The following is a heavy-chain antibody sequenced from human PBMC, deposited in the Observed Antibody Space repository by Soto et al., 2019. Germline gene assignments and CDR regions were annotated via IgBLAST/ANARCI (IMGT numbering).Heavy chain of an antibody. CDR3: ARLVVAATRYFQH. Sequence: SETLSLTCTVSGGSISSYYWSWIRQPPGKGLEWIGYIYYSGSTYYNPSLKSRVTISVDTSKNQFSLKLSSVTAADTAVYYCARLVVAATRYFQHWGQGTLVTVSS. D-gene: IGHD2-15*01. J-gene: IGHJ1*01. CDR2: IYYSGST. CDR1: GGSISSYY. V-gene: IGHV4-59*12.